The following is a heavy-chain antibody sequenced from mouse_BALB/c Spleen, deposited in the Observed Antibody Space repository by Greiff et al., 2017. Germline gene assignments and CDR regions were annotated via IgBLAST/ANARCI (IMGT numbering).Heavy chain of an antibody. V-gene: IGHV1-7*01. Sequence: VQLQQSGAELAKPGASVKMSCKASGYTFTSYWMHWVKQRPGQGLEWIGYINPSTGYTEYNQKFKDKATLTADKSSSTAYMQLSSLTSEDSAVYYCARREIYYYGSSYWDFDVWGAGATVTVSS. CDR1: GYTFTSYW. J-gene: IGHJ1*01. CDR2: INPSTGYT. D-gene: IGHD1-1*01. CDR3: ARREIYYYGSSYWDFDV.